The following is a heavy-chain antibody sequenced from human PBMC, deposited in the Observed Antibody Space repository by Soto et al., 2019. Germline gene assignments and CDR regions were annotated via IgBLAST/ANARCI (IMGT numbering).Heavy chain of an antibody. CDR1: GYTFTGYY. V-gene: IGHV1-2*02. Sequence: ASVKVSCKASGYTFTGYYMHWVRQAPGQGLEWMGWINPNSGGTNYAQKFQGRVTMTRDTSISTAYMELSRLRSDDTAVYYCARLGCGGDCYTDPPNFDYWGQGTLVTVSS. D-gene: IGHD2-21*02. J-gene: IGHJ4*02. CDR3: ARLGCGGDCYTDPPNFDY. CDR2: INPNSGGT.